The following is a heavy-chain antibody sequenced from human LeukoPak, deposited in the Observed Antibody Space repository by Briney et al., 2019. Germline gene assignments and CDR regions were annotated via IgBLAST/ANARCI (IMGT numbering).Heavy chain of an antibody. Sequence: GGSLRLSCAASGFTFSSYGMHWVRQAPGKGLEWVAVIWYDGSNKYYADSVKGRFTISRDNAKNTLYLQMNSLRAEDTAVYYCARKVKYSSSCELGYWGQGTLVTVSS. CDR3: ARKVKYSSSCELGY. CDR2: IWYDGSNK. CDR1: GFTFSSYG. D-gene: IGHD6-6*01. J-gene: IGHJ4*02. V-gene: IGHV3-33*01.